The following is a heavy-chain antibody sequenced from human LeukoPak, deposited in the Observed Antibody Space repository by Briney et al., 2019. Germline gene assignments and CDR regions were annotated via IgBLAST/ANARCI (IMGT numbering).Heavy chain of an antibody. J-gene: IGHJ4*02. CDR1: GYTFTSYG. CDR2: ISAYNGNT. D-gene: IGHD3-10*01. V-gene: IGHV1-18*01. CDR3: ARVVAYGSGSYYTSD. Sequence: HWASVKVSCKASGYTFTSYGISWVRQAPGQGLEWMGWISAYNGNTNYAQKLQGRVTMTTDTSTSTAYMELRSLRSDDTAVYYCARVVAYGSGSYYTSDWGQGTLVTVSS.